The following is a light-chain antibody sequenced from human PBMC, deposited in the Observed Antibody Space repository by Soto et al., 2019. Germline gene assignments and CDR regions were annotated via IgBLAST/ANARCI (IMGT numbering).Light chain of an antibody. V-gene: IGKV3-15*01. CDR1: TSLSFN. Sequence: EIVMTQSPATLSVSPGERATLSCRASTSLSFNLAWYQQKPGQAPRLLIYAASTRATGIPARFSGSGSGTEFTLTISSLQSEDFAVYYCQQYYRWPQTFGQGTKVEIK. CDR3: QQYYRWPQT. J-gene: IGKJ1*01. CDR2: AAS.